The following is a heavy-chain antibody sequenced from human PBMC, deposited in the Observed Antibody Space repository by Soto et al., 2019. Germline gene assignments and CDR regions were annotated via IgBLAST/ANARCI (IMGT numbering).Heavy chain of an antibody. CDR1: GFTFSTYA. D-gene: IGHD6-19*01. J-gene: IGHJ4*02. CDR2: ISGSGDST. CDR3: AKERSSGWSFDY. Sequence: EVQLLESGGGLVQPGGSLRLSCAASGFTFSTYAMNWFRQAPGKGLEWVSGISGSGDSTYYADSVKGRFTVSRYNSKNTLYLQMNSLRAEDTAVFYCAKERSSGWSFDYWGQGTLVTVSS. V-gene: IGHV3-23*01.